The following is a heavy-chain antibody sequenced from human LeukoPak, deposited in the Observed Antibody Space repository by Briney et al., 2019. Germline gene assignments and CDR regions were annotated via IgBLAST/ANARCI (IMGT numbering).Heavy chain of an antibody. CDR2: LNPNSGAT. CDR3: ARYRCKTTSGCEDTDAFDT. CDR1: GYTFTANY. D-gene: IGHD2/OR15-2a*01. Sequence: ASVKVSCKTSGYTFTANYMQWVRQAPGQGLEWMGWLNPNSGATKYAQKFQGRVTMTRDTSINTAYMELSRLTSDDTAVYYCARYRCKTTSGCEDTDAFDTGGQGTMVTVSS. V-gene: IGHV1-2*02. J-gene: IGHJ3*02.